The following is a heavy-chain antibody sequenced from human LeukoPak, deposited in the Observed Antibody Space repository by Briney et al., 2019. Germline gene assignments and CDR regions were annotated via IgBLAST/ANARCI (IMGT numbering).Heavy chain of an antibody. CDR3: ASGRNVGITGTTGAFDI. CDR1: GLTFSRYS. CDR2: ITSTSSYM. V-gene: IGHV3-21*01. Sequence: GRSLRPSCAPSGLTFSRYSTNWVRQAPGKGLEWVSSITSTSSYMYYAVSVKGRFPISSDNAKTALYPQMNSLGDGDTGVYYCASGRNVGITGTTGAFDIWGQGTMVTVSS. D-gene: IGHD1-7*01. J-gene: IGHJ3*02.